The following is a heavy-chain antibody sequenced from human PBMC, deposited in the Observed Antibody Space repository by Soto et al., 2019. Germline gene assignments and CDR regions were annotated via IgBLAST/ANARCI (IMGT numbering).Heavy chain of an antibody. CDR1: GLTISGKKY. Sequence: DVQLVESGGGLIQPGESLRLSCAAFGLTISGKKYVAWVRQAPGKGLEWVSALYDVDGSFYADSVKGRFTTSSDSSKTTVYLQMNDLRPDDTAVYYCATWHEREHAYDVWVQGTTVTVSS. D-gene: IGHD1-1*01. CDR2: LYDVDGS. CDR3: ATWHEREHAYDV. V-gene: IGHV3-53*01. J-gene: IGHJ3*01.